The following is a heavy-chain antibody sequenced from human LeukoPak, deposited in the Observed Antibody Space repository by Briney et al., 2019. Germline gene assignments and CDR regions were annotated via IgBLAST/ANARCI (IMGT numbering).Heavy chain of an antibody. V-gene: IGHV4-34*01. Sequence: SETLSLTCAVYGGSFSGYYWSWIRQPPGKGLEWIGEINHSGSTNYNPSLKSRVTISLEASKNQFSLKLSSVTAADTAVYYCASRGRYFDWLARYRGAFDIWGQGTMVTVSS. CDR3: ASRGRYFDWLARYRGAFDI. CDR2: INHSGST. J-gene: IGHJ3*02. D-gene: IGHD3-9*01. CDR1: GGSFSGYY.